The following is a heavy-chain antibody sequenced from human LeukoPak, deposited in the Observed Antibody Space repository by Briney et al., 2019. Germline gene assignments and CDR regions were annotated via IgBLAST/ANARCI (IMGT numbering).Heavy chain of an antibody. CDR2: INAGNGNT. CDR3: ASSLYYCGGDCYFYYYYGMDV. Sequence: ASVKVSCKASGYTFTSYAMHWVRQAPGQRLEWMGWINAGNGNTKYSQKFQGRVTITRDTSASTAYMELSSLRPEDTAVYYCASSLYYCGGDCYFYYYYGMDVWGQGTTVTVSS. D-gene: IGHD2-21*02. J-gene: IGHJ6*02. CDR1: GYTFTSYA. V-gene: IGHV1-3*01.